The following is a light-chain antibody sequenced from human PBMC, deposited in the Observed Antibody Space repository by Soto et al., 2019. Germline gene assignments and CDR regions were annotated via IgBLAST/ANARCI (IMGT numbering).Light chain of an antibody. Sequence: DIQMTQSPSTLSASVGDRVTITCRASQSIGISLAWYQQKSGKAPKVLIYAASSLESGVPLRFSGNGSGTDFTLTISSLQPDDFAPSFCKQYSRNSFFGGGTKVDIK. CDR1: QSIGIS. CDR3: KQYSRNSF. CDR2: AAS. V-gene: IGKV1-5*01. J-gene: IGKJ4*01.